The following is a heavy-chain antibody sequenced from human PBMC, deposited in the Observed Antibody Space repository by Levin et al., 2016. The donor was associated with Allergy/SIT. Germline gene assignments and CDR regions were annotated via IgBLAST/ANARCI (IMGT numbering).Heavy chain of an antibody. V-gene: IGHV3-33*01. J-gene: IGHJ4*02. CDR2: IWYDGSNK. CDR3: AREKLYYDSSGYYIRDTFDY. D-gene: IGHD3-22*01. CDR1: GFTFSSYG. Sequence: GESLKISCAASGFTFSSYGMHWVRQAPGKGLEWVAVIWYDGSNKYYADSVKGRFTISRDNSKNTLYLQMNSLRAEDTAVYYCAREKLYYDSSGYYIRDTFDYWGQGTLVTVSS.